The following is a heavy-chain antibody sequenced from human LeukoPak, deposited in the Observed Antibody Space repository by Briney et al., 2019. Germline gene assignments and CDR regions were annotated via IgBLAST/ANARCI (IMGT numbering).Heavy chain of an antibody. V-gene: IGHV3-48*03. Sequence: PGGSLRLSCADSGFTFSSYEMNWVRQAPGKGLERGSYISSSGSTIYYADSVKGRFTISRDNAKNSLYLQMNSLRAEDTAVYYCARDLAGGNAGLYYYYGMDVWGQGTTVTVSS. CDR3: ARDLAGGNAGLYYYYGMDV. CDR2: ISSSGSTI. J-gene: IGHJ6*02. D-gene: IGHD6-13*01. CDR1: GFTFSSYE.